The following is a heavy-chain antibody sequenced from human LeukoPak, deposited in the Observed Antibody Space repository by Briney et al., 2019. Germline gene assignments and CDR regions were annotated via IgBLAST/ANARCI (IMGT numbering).Heavy chain of an antibody. CDR2: INTYNGNT. CDR3: ARNSHGYSSGWLQFNFDY. D-gene: IGHD6-19*01. Sequence: ASVKVSCKASGYTFTSYGISWVRQAPGQGLEWMGWINTYNGNTNYAQKLQGRVTMTTDTSTSTAYMELRSLRSDDTAVYYCARNSHGYSSGWLQFNFDYWGQGALVTVSS. CDR1: GYTFTSYG. J-gene: IGHJ4*02. V-gene: IGHV1-18*01.